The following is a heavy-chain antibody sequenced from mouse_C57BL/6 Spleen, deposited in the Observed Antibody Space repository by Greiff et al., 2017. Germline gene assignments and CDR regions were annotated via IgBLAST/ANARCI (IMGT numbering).Heavy chain of an antibody. CDR1: GYTFTDYY. J-gene: IGHJ3*01. D-gene: IGHD2-4*01. CDR3: ARREIYYDYDAGFAY. CDR2: INPNNGGT. Sequence: VQLQQSGPELVKPGASVKISCKASGYTFTDYYMNWVKQSHGKSLEWIGDINPNNGGTSYNQKFKGKATLTVDKSSSTAYMELRSLTSEDSAVYYCARREIYYDYDAGFAYWGQGTLVTVSA. V-gene: IGHV1-26*01.